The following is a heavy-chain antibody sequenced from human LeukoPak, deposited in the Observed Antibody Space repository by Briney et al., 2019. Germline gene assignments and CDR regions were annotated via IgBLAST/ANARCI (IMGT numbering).Heavy chain of an antibody. D-gene: IGHD5-24*01. V-gene: IGHV3-43*01. Sequence: PGGSLRLSCAASGFTFDDYTMHWVRQAPGKGLEWVSLISWDGGSTYYADSVKGRFTISRDNSKNSLYLQMNSLRTEDTALYYCAKDMVEYRRRDGYNSDYYYYYMDVWGKGTTVTVSS. CDR3: AKDMVEYRRRDGYNSDYYYYYMDV. J-gene: IGHJ6*03. CDR2: ISWDGGST. CDR1: GFTFDDYT.